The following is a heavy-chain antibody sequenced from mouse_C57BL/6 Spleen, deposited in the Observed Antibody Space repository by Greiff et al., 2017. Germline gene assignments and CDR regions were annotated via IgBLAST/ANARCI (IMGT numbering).Heavy chain of an antibody. Sequence: VKLVESGPGLVAPSQSLSITCTVSGFSFTSYGVHWVRQPPGKGLEWLVVIGCDGSTTYNSALKSRLSISKDNSKSQVFLKMNSLQSEDTAMYYCARLDYDGAMDYWGQGTTVTVSS. CDR1: GFSFTSYG. J-gene: IGHJ4*01. CDR3: ARLDYDGAMDY. V-gene: IGHV2-6*03. CDR2: IGCDGST. D-gene: IGHD2-4*01.